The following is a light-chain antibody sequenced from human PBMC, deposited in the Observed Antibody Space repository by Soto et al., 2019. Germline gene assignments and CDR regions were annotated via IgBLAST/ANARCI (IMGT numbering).Light chain of an antibody. CDR2: GAS. CDR1: QSVGSTF. CDR3: QQYNNLPIT. Sequence: LVLTQSPGTLALSPGERATLSCKASQSVGSTFLARYKRKPAQAPRXVIYGASSRATGIPDRFSGSGSGTECTLTISGLQYEDFAVYYCQQYNNLPITFGQGTRLEIK. V-gene: IGKV3-15*01. J-gene: IGKJ5*01.